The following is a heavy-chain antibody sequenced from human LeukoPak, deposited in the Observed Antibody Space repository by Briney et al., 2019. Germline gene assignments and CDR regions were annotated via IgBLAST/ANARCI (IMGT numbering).Heavy chain of an antibody. V-gene: IGHV4-39*07. Sequence: PSETLSLTCTVSGGSISSSSYYWGWIRQPPGKGLEWIGSIYYSGSTYYNPSLKSRVTISVDTSKNQFSLKLSSVTAADTAVYYCARTIYGDSPALFDCWGQGCLVTVSS. J-gene: IGHJ4*02. CDR2: IYYSGST. CDR1: GGSISSSSYY. CDR3: ARTIYGDSPALFDC. D-gene: IGHD4-17*01.